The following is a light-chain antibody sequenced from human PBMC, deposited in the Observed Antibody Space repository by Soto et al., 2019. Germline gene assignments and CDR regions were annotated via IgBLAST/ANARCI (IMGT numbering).Light chain of an antibody. CDR3: SSYTTTSTLL. V-gene: IGLV2-14*01. Sequence: QSVLAQPASVSGSLGQSSTISCTGSNGDIGAYNLVSWYQQYPDTAPKLIIYEVRNRPSGVSYRFTGSRSGNTASLTISALQADDESTFYCSSYTTTSTLLFGGGTKVTVL. CDR1: NGDIGAYNL. CDR2: EVR. J-gene: IGLJ3*02.